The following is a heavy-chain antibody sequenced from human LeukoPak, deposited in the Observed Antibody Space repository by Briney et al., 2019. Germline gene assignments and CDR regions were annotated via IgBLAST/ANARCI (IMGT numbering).Heavy chain of an antibody. J-gene: IGHJ2*01. CDR1: GFTFSTYG. CDR2: INPNSGGT. CDR3: ARDAHGYAFFDL. Sequence: GGSLRLSCAASGFTFSTYGMHWVRQAPGQGLEWMGWINPNSGGTNYAQKFQGRVTMTRDTSISTAYMELSRLRSDDTAVYYCARDAHGYAFFDLWGRGTLVTVSS. D-gene: IGHD1-1*01. V-gene: IGHV1-2*02.